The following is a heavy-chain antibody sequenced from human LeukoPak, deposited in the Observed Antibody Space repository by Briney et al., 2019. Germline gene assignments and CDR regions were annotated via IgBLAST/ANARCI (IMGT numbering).Heavy chain of an antibody. V-gene: IGHV1-46*01. CDR3: ARDGGITGTTGPTD. J-gene: IGHJ4*02. Sequence: GASVKVSCKSSGYTLTSYYMHWVRQAPGQGLEWMGIINLSGGSTSYAQKFQGRVTMTRDTSTSTVYMELSSLRSEDTAVYYCARDGGITGTTGPTDWGQGTLVTVSS. D-gene: IGHD1-7*01. CDR1: GYTLTSYY. CDR2: INLSGGST.